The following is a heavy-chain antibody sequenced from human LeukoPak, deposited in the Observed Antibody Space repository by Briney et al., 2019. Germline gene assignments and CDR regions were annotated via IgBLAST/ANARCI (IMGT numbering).Heavy chain of an antibody. V-gene: IGHV3-23*01. CDR1: GFSFGNYA. CDR2: ISGTGGAT. J-gene: IGHJ5*01. CDR3: VKDPRDTYGTNWFVS. Sequence: GGSLRLSCVASGFSFGNYAMSWVCQAPGKGLQWVSQISGTGGATWYAGFARDRFTISRDNSKKTLYLQMSGLRVEDTAMYYCVKDPRDTYGTNWFVSWGQGTLLIVSS. D-gene: IGHD2-21*01.